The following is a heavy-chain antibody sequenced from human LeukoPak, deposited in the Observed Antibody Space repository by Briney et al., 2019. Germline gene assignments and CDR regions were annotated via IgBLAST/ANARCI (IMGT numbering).Heavy chain of an antibody. CDR1: GFTFSSYA. CDR3: AKRAGYYFDY. D-gene: IGHD4/OR15-4a*01. V-gene: IGHV3-23*01. J-gene: IGHJ4*02. Sequence: GGSLRLSCAASGFTFSSYAMSWVRQARGKGLEWVSVISGSGDITYYADSVKGRFTISRDNSKNTLYLQMNSLRAEDTAVYYCAKRAGYYFDYWGQGTLVTVSS. CDR2: ISGSGDIT.